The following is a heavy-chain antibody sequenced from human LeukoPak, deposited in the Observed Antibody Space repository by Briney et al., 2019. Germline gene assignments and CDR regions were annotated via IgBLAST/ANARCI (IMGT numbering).Heavy chain of an antibody. CDR2: ISWNSGSI. V-gene: IGHV3-9*01. D-gene: IGHD3-3*01. J-gene: IGHJ4*02. CDR1: GFTFDDYA. Sequence: GRSLRLSCAASGFTFDDYAMHWVRQAPGKGLEWVSGISWNSGSIGYADSVKGRFTISRDNAKNSLYLQMNSLRAEDTALYYCAKDMNDFWTLFDYWGEGTLVTVS. CDR3: AKDMNDFWTLFDY.